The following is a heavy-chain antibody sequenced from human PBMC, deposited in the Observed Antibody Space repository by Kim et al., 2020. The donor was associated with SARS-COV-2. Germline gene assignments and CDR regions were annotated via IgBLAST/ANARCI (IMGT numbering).Heavy chain of an antibody. CDR2: ISSSGDNT. D-gene: IGHD2-21*01. CDR3: ARPCGFHHYYGMDV. J-gene: IGHJ6*02. V-gene: IGHV3-23*01. Sequence: YAMSWVRQAPGKGLEWVSSISSSGDNTYYTDSVKGRFTISRDSSKNTLYLQMSSLRAEDTAVYYCARPCGFHHYYGMDVWGQGTTLTVSS. CDR1: YA.